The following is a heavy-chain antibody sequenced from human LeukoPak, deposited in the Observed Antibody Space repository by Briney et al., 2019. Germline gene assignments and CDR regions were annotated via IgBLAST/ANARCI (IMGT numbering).Heavy chain of an antibody. D-gene: IGHD6-19*01. V-gene: IGHV1-2*02. CDR3: AREGQWLVLSSDYYMDV. J-gene: IGHJ6*03. CDR2: INPNSGGT. Sequence: ASVKVSCKASGYTFTGYYMHWVRQAPGQGLEWMGWINPNSGGTNYAQKIQGRVTMTRDTSISTAYMELSRLRSDDTAVYYCAREGQWLVLSSDYYMDVWGKGTTVTISS. CDR1: GYTFTGYY.